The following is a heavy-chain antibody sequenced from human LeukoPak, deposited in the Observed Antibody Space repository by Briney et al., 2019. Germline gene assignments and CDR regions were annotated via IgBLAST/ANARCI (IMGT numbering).Heavy chain of an antibody. Sequence: ASVKVSCKASGYTFTSYYMHWVRQDPGQGLEWMGLINPSGGSTSYAQKLQGRVTMTRDTSTSTVYLELSSLRSEDTAVYYCAKVGSGWEYYFDYGGQGTLVSVSS. D-gene: IGHD6-19*01. CDR3: AKVGSGWEYYFDY. J-gene: IGHJ4*02. CDR1: GYTFTSYY. CDR2: INPSGGST. V-gene: IGHV1-46*04.